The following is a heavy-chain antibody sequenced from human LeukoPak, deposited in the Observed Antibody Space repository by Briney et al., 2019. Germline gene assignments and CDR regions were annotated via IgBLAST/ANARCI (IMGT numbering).Heavy chain of an antibody. CDR3: AQVEYCSSTSCYKVAGY. D-gene: IGHD2-2*02. V-gene: IGHV3-21*01. CDR1: GFTFSSYS. J-gene: IGHJ4*02. Sequence: GGSLRLSCAASGFTFSSYSMNWVRQAPGKGLEWVSSISSSSSYIDYADSVKGRFTISRDNAKNSLYLQMHSLRAEDTAVYYCAQVEYCSSTSCYKVAGYWGQGTLVTVSS. CDR2: ISSSSSYI.